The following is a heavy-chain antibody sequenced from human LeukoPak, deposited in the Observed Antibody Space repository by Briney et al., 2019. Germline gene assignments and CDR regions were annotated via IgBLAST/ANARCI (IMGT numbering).Heavy chain of an antibody. Sequence: GSSVKVSCMASGYTFNSYYMHWVRQPPGQRLEWMGIINPSGGTTTYAQKFQGRVTMTRDASTSTVYMELSSLRSEDTAVYYCARAPYGDYYFDYWGQGTLVTVSS. CDR1: GYTFNSYY. CDR2: INPSGGTT. V-gene: IGHV1-46*02. D-gene: IGHD4-17*01. CDR3: ARAPYGDYYFDY. J-gene: IGHJ4*02.